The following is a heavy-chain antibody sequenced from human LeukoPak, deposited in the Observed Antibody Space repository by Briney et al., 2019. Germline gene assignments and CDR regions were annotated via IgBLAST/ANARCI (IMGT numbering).Heavy chain of an antibody. D-gene: IGHD3-10*01. CDR2: IKQDGSEK. CDR1: GFTFSSYW. CDR3: AKRSLWFGVLSWFDP. Sequence: GGSLRHSCAASGFTFSSYWMSWVRQAPGKGLEWVANIKQDGSEKYYVDSVKGRFTISRDNAKNSLYLQMNSLRAEDTAVYYCAKRSLWFGVLSWFDPWGQGTLVTVSS. J-gene: IGHJ5*02. V-gene: IGHV3-7*03.